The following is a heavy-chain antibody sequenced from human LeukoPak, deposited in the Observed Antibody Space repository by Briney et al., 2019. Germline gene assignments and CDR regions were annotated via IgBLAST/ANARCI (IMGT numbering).Heavy chain of an antibody. CDR1: GFTFSTSA. CDR3: VNQISGWVY. J-gene: IGHJ4*02. D-gene: IGHD6-19*01. Sequence: PGGSLRLSCSASGFTFSTSAMHWVRQAPGKGLEYVSAISSNGGSTYYADSVKGRFIISRDNSKNTLYLQMSSLRPEDTAVYYCVNQISGWVYWGQGTLVTVSS. CDR2: ISSNGGST. V-gene: IGHV3-64D*09.